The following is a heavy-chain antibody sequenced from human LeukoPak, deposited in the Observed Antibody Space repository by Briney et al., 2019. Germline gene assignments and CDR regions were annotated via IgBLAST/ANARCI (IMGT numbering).Heavy chain of an antibody. D-gene: IGHD6-13*01. J-gene: IGHJ4*02. CDR2: IYPGDSDT. Sequence: GASLKISCKGSGYSFTSYWIGWVRPMPGKGLEWMGIIYPGDSDTRYSPSFQGQVTISGDKSISTAYLQWSSLKASDTAMYYCARAQQLLDVDYWGQGTLVTVSS. CDR1: GYSFTSYW. CDR3: ARAQQLLDVDY. V-gene: IGHV5-51*01.